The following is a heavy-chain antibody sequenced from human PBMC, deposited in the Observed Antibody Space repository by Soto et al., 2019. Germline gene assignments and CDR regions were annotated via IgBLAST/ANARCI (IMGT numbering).Heavy chain of an antibody. CDR2: ISGSGGAT. D-gene: IGHD6-13*01. J-gene: IGHJ4*02. Sequence: EVQLLESGGGVVQPGGSLRLSCAASGFTFSAYAMSLVRQAPGKGLEWVSVISGSGGATYYADSVKGRFTISRDNSKNTLYLQMNSLRAEDTAVYYCARQEYSTTWYLKYWGQGTLVTVSS. CDR1: GFTFSAYA. CDR3: ARQEYSTTWYLKY. V-gene: IGHV3-23*01.